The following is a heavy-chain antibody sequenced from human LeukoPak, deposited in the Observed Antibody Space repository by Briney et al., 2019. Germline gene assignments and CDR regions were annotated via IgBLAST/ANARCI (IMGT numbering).Heavy chain of an antibody. Sequence: ASVKVSCKASAYTFTHYGISWVRQAPGQGLEWMGWINTYSGNTKYAQKFQGRVTMTTDTSTSTAYMELRSLRSDDTAVFYCARKSRITMVRGDHAFDFWGQGTMVTVSS. J-gene: IGHJ3*01. CDR2: INTYSGNT. CDR3: ARKSRITMVRGDHAFDF. D-gene: IGHD3-10*01. V-gene: IGHV1-18*01. CDR1: AYTFTHYG.